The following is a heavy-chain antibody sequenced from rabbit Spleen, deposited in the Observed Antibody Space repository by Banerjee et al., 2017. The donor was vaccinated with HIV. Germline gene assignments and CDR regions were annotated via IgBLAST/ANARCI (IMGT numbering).Heavy chain of an antibody. CDR3: ARDLAGVIGWNFSL. Sequence: QSLEESGGGLVQPGGSLTLSCKASGFDFNNYYMTWVRQAPGKGLEWIGLIEPIFGTTYYANWVNGRFTISRTSSTMVALQMTSLTAADTATYFCARDLAGVIGWNFSLWGPGTLVTVS. D-gene: IGHD4-1*01. CDR1: GFDFNNYY. V-gene: IGHV1S40*01. J-gene: IGHJ4*01. CDR2: IEPIFGTT.